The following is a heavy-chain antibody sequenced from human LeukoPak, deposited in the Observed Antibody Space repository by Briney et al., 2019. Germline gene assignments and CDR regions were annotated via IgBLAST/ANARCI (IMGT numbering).Heavy chain of an antibody. J-gene: IGHJ4*02. D-gene: IGHD7-27*01. Sequence: PSETLSLTCTVSGGSISNYYWGWIRQPPGKGLEWIGFFSYSGSTNYNPSLKSRVTISVDTSKNQFSLKLTSVTAADTAVYYCARDGPGDVGFDYWGQGTLVTVSS. CDR1: GGSISNYY. CDR3: ARDGPGDVGFDY. CDR2: FSYSGST. V-gene: IGHV4-59*01.